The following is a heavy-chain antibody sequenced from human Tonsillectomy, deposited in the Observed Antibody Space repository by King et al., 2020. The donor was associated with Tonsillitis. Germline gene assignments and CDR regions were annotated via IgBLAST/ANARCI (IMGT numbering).Heavy chain of an antibody. CDR2: IIPIFGAT. V-gene: IGHV1-69*01. CDR3: ARRGIINYGMDV. CDR1: GGTFNNYG. J-gene: IGHJ6*02. D-gene: IGHD2-15*01. Sequence: QLVQSGAEVKKPGSSLKVSCKASGGTFNNYGISWVRQAPGQGLEWMGGIIPIFGATNYAQKLQGRVTITADESTRTAYMELSSLRSDDTAVYYCARRGIINYGMDVWGQGTTVIVSS.